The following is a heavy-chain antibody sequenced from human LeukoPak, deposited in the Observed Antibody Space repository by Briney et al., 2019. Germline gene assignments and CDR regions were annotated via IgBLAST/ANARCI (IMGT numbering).Heavy chain of an antibody. V-gene: IGHV5-51*01. CDR3: ARHASNSRVAFDI. J-gene: IGHJ3*02. CDR2: FNPADSDI. Sequence: GESLKISCEVYGYSFTTYWLGWVRQMPGKDLEWMGTFNPADSDIRYSPSFQGQVTISVDKSISTAYLQWSSLKASDTALYYCARHASNSRVAFDIWGQGTMVTVSS. D-gene: IGHD4/OR15-4a*01. CDR1: GYSFTTYW.